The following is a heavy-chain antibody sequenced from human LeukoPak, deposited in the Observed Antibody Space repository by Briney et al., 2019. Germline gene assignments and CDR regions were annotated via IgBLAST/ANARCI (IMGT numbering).Heavy chain of an antibody. Sequence: GGSLRLSSAHSGVTLSSKYMSWVRHAPGERLERGSVIFSGGSTSYADPAKGRFTISRDNSKNTLYIQMNRLRGEDTAVYYCARDPLRRFGTSFRASGYFYNWGQGNLVTVSS. V-gene: IGHV3-53*01. CDR3: ARDPLRRFGTSFRASGYFYN. D-gene: IGHD3-10*01. CDR1: GVTLSSKY. CDR2: IFSGGST. J-gene: IGHJ4*02.